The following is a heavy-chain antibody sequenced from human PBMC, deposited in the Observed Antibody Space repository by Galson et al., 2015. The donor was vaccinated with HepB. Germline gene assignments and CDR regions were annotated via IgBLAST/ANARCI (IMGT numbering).Heavy chain of an antibody. J-gene: IGHJ4*02. Sequence: SLRLSCAASGFTVSSNYMSWVRQAPGKGLEWVSVIYSGGSTYYADSVKGRFTISRDNSKNTLYLQMNSLRAEDTAVYYCARSPMVRGASYYFDYWGQGTLVTVSS. CDR1: GFTVSSNY. V-gene: IGHV3-66*01. CDR2: IYSGGST. CDR3: ARSPMVRGASYYFDY. D-gene: IGHD3-10*01.